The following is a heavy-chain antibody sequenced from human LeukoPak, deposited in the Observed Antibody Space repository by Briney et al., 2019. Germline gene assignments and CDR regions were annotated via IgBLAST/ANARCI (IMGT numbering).Heavy chain of an antibody. CDR1: GGSISSSSYY. J-gene: IGHJ4*02. D-gene: IGHD5-18*01. CDR2: IYYSGST. CDR3: ARAGYSYGYSGHYDY. V-gene: IGHV4-39*07. Sequence: SETLSLTCTVSGGSISSSSYYWGWIRQPPGKGLEWIGSIYYSGSTYYNPSLKSRVTISVDTSKNQFSLKLSSVTAADTAVYYCARAGYSYGYSGHYDYWGQGTLVTVSS.